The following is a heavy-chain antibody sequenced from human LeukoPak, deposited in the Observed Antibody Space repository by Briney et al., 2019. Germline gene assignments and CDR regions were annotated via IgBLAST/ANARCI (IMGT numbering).Heavy chain of an antibody. CDR2: ISSSSSTI. V-gene: IGHV3-48*04. Sequence: GGSLRLSCAASGFTFSSYSMNWVRQAPGKGLEWVSYISSSSSTIYYADSVKGRFTISRDNAKNSLYLQMNSLRAEDTAVYYCARDLTVEDAFDIWGQGTMVTASS. CDR3: ARDLTVEDAFDI. J-gene: IGHJ3*02. D-gene: IGHD6-19*01. CDR1: GFTFSSYS.